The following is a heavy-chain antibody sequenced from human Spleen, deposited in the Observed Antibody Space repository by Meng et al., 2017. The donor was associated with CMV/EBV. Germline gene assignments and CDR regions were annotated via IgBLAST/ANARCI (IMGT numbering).Heavy chain of an antibody. V-gene: IGHV3-11*01. J-gene: IGHJ6*02. Sequence: GESLKISCAASGFTFSDYYMSWIRQAPGKGLEWVSYISSSGSTIYYADSVKGRFTISRDNVKNSLYLQMNSLRAEDTAVYYCARRNHCSSTSCSHYYYYGMDVWGQGTTVTVSS. CDR3: ARRNHCSSTSCSHYYYYGMDV. CDR1: GFTFSDYY. D-gene: IGHD2-2*01. CDR2: ISSSGSTI.